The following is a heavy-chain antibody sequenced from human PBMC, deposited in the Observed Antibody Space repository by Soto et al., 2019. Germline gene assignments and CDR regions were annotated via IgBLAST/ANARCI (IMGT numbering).Heavy chain of an antibody. CDR3: AHSLWTTYEYIWGSYRSYFDY. D-gene: IGHD3-16*02. V-gene: IGHV2-5*02. J-gene: IGHJ4*02. CDR1: GFSHSTSGVG. CDR2: IYWDDDK. Sequence: SGPTLVHHTQTLTLTCTFPGFSHSTSGVGVGWIRQPPGKALEWLALIYWDDDKRYSPSLKSRLTITKDTSKNQVVLTMTNMDPVDTATYYCAHSLWTTYEYIWGSYRSYFDYWGQGTLVTVSS.